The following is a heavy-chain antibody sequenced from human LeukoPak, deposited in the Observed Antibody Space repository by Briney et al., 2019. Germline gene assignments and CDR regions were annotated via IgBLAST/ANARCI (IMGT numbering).Heavy chain of an antibody. CDR3: ARRGTYGDYVDY. D-gene: IGHD4-17*01. V-gene: IGHV4-38-2*01. Sequence: PSETLSLTCAVSGYSISSGYYWGWIRQPPGKGLEWIGNIYHSGNTYHNPSLKSRVTISVDTSTNHFSLKLTSVTAADTAVYYCARRGTYGDYVDYWGQGTLVTVSS. CDR2: IYHSGNT. CDR1: GYSISSGYY. J-gene: IGHJ4*02.